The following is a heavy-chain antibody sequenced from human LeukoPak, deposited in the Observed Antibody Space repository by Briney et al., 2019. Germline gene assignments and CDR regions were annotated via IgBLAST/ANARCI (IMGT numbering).Heavy chain of an antibody. CDR3: AKGAKGMSSSWHLFDY. CDR2: ISYDGSNK. J-gene: IGHJ4*02. D-gene: IGHD6-13*01. Sequence: GGSLRLSCADSGFTFSSYGMQWVRQAPGKGLEWVAVISYDGSNKYYADSVKGRFTISRDNSKNTLYLQMNSLRAEDTAVYYCAKGAKGMSSSWHLFDYWGQGTLVTVSS. CDR1: GFTFSSYG. V-gene: IGHV3-30*18.